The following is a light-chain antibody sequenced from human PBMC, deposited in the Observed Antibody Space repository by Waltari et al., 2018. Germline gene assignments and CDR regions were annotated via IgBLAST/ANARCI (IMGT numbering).Light chain of an antibody. CDR1: QSLLYSSNNKIY. V-gene: IGKV4-1*01. CDR2: WAS. CDR3: QQYDSTPRT. Sequence: IVMTQSPDSLSVSLGETVTLNCKSSQSLLYSSNNKIYLAWYQQKPGQAPKLLIYWASTRESGVPKRFTGSGSGTEFTLTLSGLQAEDVAVYYCQQYDSTPRTFGGGTKVEIK. J-gene: IGKJ4*02.